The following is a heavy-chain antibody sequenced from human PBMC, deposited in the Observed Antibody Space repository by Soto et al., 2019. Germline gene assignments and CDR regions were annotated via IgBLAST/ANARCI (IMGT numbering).Heavy chain of an antibody. CDR1: GFTFSSYG. J-gene: IGHJ6*02. Sequence: GESLKISCAASGFTFSSYGMHWVRQAPGKGLEWVAVIWYDGSNKYYADSVKGRFTISRDNSKNTLYLQMNSLRAEDTAVYYCARDSVYSSSWYEVYYYGMDVWGQGTTVTVSS. CDR3: ARDSVYSSSWYEVYYYGMDV. CDR2: IWYDGSNK. V-gene: IGHV3-33*01. D-gene: IGHD6-13*01.